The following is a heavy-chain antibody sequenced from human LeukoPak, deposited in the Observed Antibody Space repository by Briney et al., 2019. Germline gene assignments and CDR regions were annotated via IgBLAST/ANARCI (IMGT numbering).Heavy chain of an antibody. CDR1: GGSFSGYY. V-gene: IGHV4-34*01. CDR2: INHSGST. D-gene: IGHD2-15*01. CDR3: ARGPHCSGGSCYFNYYYYYGMDV. Sequence: SETLSLTCAVYGGSFSGYYWSWIRQPPGKGLEWIGEINHSGSTNHNPSLKSRVTISVDTSKNQFSLKLSSVTAADTAVYYCARGPHCSGGSCYFNYYYYYGMDVWGQGTTVTVSS. J-gene: IGHJ6*02.